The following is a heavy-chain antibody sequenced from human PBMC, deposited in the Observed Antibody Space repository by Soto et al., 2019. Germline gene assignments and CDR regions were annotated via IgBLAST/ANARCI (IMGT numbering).Heavy chain of an antibody. V-gene: IGHV3-33*01. D-gene: IGHD1-1*01. Sequence: QVQLVESGGGVVQPGRSLRLSCAASGFTFSSYGMHWVRQAPGKGLEWGAVIWYDGSNNYYADSVKGRFTISRDNSKNTMYLQMNSLRAEDTAVYYCARDEEHRWGQGTLVTVSS. J-gene: IGHJ5*02. CDR3: ARDEEHR. CDR2: IWYDGSNN. CDR1: GFTFSSYG.